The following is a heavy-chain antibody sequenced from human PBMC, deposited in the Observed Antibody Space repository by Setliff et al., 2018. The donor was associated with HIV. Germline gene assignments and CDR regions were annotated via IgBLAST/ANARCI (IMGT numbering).Heavy chain of an antibody. CDR1: GGSFSNYY. J-gene: IGHJ6*02. CDR2: IIHTGST. V-gene: IGHV4-34*01. D-gene: IGHD2-2*01. CDR3: ARGRSCSSSSCYLVYYYYYGMDV. Sequence: SETLSLTCAVYGGSFSNYYWSWIRQPPGKGLEWIGEIIHTGSTNYNPPLKSRVTISVDTSKNQFSLRLSSVTAADTAVYYCARGRSCSSSSCYLVYYYYYGMDVWGHGSTVTVSS.